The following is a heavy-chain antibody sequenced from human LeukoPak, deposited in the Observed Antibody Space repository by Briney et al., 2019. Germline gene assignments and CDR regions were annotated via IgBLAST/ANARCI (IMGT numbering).Heavy chain of an antibody. V-gene: IGHV3-33*01. D-gene: IGHD2-21*01. CDR1: GYTFSRHG. J-gene: IGHJ4*02. CDR2: IWYDGSDK. Sequence: GGSLRLSCAVSGYTFSRHGMHWVRLAPGKGLEWVAAIWYDGSDKYYAASVKGRFTISRDNSKNMLYLQMDSLRAEDTALYYCARLWGSVSGFFDYWGQGTLVTVSS. CDR3: ARLWGSVSGFFDY.